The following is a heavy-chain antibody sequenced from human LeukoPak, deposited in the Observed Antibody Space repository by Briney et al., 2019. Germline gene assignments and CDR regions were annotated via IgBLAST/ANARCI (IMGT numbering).Heavy chain of an antibody. CDR3: ARSNTMVRGGYLFDY. CDR1: GGSISSGDYY. Sequence: PSETLSLTCTVSGGSISSGDYYWSWIRQPPGKGLEWIGYIYHSGSTYYNPSLKSRVTISVDRSKNQFSLKLSSVTAADTAVYYCARSNTMVRGGYLFDYWGQGTLVTVSS. D-gene: IGHD3-10*01. V-gene: IGHV4-30-2*01. J-gene: IGHJ4*02. CDR2: IYHSGST.